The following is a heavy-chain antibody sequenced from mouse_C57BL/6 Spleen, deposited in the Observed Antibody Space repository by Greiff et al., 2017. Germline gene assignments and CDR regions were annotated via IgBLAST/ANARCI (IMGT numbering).Heavy chain of an antibody. Sequence: QVQLKQPGAELVKPGASVKLSCKASGYTFTSYWMHWVKQRPGQGLEWIGMIHPNSGSTNYNEKFKSKATLTVDKSSSTAYMQLSSLTSEDSAVYDCARPEDYYGSSSYYYAMDYWGQGTSVTVSS. D-gene: IGHD1-1*01. CDR2: IHPNSGST. J-gene: IGHJ4*01. CDR1: GYTFTSYW. CDR3: ARPEDYYGSSSYYYAMDY. V-gene: IGHV1-64*01.